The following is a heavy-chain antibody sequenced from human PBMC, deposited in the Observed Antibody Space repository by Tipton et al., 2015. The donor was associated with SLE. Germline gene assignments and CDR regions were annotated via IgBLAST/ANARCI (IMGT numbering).Heavy chain of an antibody. V-gene: IGHV3-30*04. CDR3: ARGVLISGTTRYLDF. D-gene: IGHD1-7*01. CDR2: VSYDGDTK. Sequence: SLRLSCVASGFTFSSYFMNWVRPAPGKGLEWLAIVSYDGDTKFYADSEKGRFTISRDNSKNTLYLQMNSLRAEDTAMYSCARGVLISGTTRYLDFWGQGTLVTVSS. J-gene: IGHJ4*02. CDR1: GFTFSSYF.